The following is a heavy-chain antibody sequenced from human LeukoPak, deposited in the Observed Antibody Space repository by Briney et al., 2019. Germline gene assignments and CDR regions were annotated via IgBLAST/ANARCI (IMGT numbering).Heavy chain of an antibody. CDR3: ATDQDHGYFRQ. V-gene: IGHV3-23*01. Sequence: GGTLRLSCAASGFTFSSYGMSWVRQAPGKGLEWVSAISGSGGSTYYADSVKGRFTISRDNSKNTLYLQMNSLRAEDTAVFYCATDQDHGYFRQWGQGSLVIVSS. J-gene: IGHJ1*01. CDR2: ISGSGGST. CDR1: GFTFSSYG. D-gene: IGHD3-22*01.